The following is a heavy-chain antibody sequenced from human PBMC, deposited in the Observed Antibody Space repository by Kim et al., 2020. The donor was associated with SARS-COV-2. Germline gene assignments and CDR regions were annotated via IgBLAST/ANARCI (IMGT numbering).Heavy chain of an antibody. Sequence: GGSLRLSCAASGFSFRDYWMTWVRQAPGKGLEWVANIKRDGSKIYYADSVKGRFSISRDNAKSSVYLEMNSLRVEDTAVYYCARDRGLEVVAIVYWGQGILVTVSS. J-gene: IGHJ4*02. CDR3: ARDRGLEVVAIVY. V-gene: IGHV3-7*03. D-gene: IGHD3-22*01. CDR2: IKRDGSKI. CDR1: GFSFRDYW.